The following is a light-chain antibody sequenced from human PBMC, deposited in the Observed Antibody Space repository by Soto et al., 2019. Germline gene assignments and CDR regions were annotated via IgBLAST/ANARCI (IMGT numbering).Light chain of an antibody. CDR2: DVS. J-gene: IGKJ1*01. CDR3: QQYDSYSWT. Sequence: DIQMTPSPSSLSASVVERVTITCRASQSVSNWLAWYQQKPGKAPKPLIYDVSSLESGVPSRFSGSGSGTEFILTISSLQPDDFATYYCQQYDSYSWTFDQGTKVDIK. V-gene: IGKV1-5*01. CDR1: QSVSNW.